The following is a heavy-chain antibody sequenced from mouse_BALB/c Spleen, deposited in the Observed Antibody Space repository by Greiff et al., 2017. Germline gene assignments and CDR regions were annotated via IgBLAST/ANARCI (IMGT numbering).Heavy chain of an antibody. CDR3: ARDAHYAYDGAWFAY. Sequence: EVNVVESGGGLVQPGGSLRLSCATSGFTFSDFYMEWVRQPPGKRLEWIAASRNKANDYTTEYSASVKGRFIVSRDTSQSILYLQMNALRAEDTAIYYCARDAHYAYDGAWFAYWGQGTLVTVSA. CDR1: GFTFSDFY. J-gene: IGHJ3*01. D-gene: IGHD2-2*01. CDR2: SRNKANDYTT. V-gene: IGHV7-1*02.